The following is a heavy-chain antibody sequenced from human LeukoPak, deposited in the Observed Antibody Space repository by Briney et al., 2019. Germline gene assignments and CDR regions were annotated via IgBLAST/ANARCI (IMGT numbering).Heavy chain of an antibody. CDR1: GGSFSGYY. D-gene: IGHD6-13*01. J-gene: IGHJ5*02. V-gene: IGHV4-34*01. CDR3: ARRGAAAGTGYNWFDP. CDR2: IYYSGST. Sequence: SETLSLTCAVYGGSFSGYYWSWIRQPPGKGLEWIGSIYYSGSTYYNPSLESRVTISVDTSKNQFSLKLSSVTAADTAVYYCARRGAAAGTGYNWFDPWGQGTLVTVSS.